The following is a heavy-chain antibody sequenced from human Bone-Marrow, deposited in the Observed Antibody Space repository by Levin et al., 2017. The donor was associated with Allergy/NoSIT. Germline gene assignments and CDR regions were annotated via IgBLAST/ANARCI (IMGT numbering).Heavy chain of an antibody. CDR1: GFNVDDYA. Sequence: PVGSLRLSCAVSGFNVDDYAMHWVRQAPGKGLEWVSGITWNRGKKDYADSVKGRFTISRDNAKNSLYLQMNSLRTEDTALYYCAKDISGDGSNFDHWGQGTLVTVSS. J-gene: IGHJ4*02. V-gene: IGHV3-9*01. CDR3: AKDISGDGSNFDH. CDR2: ITWNRGKK. D-gene: IGHD5-24*01.